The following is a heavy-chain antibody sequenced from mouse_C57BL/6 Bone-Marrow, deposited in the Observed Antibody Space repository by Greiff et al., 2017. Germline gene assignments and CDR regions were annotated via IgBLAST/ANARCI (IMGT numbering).Heavy chain of an antibody. CDR2: IDPENGDT. V-gene: IGHV14-4*01. CDR1: GFNIKDDY. J-gene: IGHJ1*03. CDR3: TTGYWYFDV. Sequence: EVKLVESGAELVRPGASVKLSCTASGFNIKDDYMHWVKQRPEQGLEWIGWIDPENGDTEYASKFQGKATITADTSSNTAYLHLSSLTSEDTAVYYCTTGYWYFDVWGTGTTVTVSS.